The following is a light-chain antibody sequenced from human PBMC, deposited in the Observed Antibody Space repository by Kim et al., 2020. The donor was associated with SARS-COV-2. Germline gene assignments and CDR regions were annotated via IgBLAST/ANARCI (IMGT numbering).Light chain of an antibody. CDR1: SSDVGGYHL. CDR3: SSYAGSNYIYV. Sequence: QSVPISCTRTSSDVGGYHLASWYQQHPGTAPKLIIYEVIRRPSGVPDRFAGAKSGNTASLTVSGLQAEDEADYYCSSYAGSNYIYVFGTGTKVTVL. J-gene: IGLJ1*01. CDR2: EVI. V-gene: IGLV2-8*01.